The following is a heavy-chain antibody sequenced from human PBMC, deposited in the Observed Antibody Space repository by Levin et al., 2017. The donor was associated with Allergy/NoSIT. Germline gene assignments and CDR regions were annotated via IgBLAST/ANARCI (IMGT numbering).Heavy chain of an antibody. Sequence: GGSLRLSCAASGFTFSSYWMHWVRQAPGKGLVWVSRINSDGSSTSYADSVKGRFTISRDNAKNTLYLQMNSLRAEDTAVYYCARGSLWEITPIDYWGQGTLVTVSS. CDR2: INSDGSST. CDR1: GFTFSSYW. J-gene: IGHJ4*02. CDR3: ARGSLWEITPIDY. V-gene: IGHV3-74*01. D-gene: IGHD1-14*01.